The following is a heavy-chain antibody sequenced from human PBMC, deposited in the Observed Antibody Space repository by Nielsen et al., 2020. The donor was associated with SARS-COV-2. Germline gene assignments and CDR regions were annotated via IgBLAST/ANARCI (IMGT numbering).Heavy chain of an antibody. CDR2: ISSSSSYI. Sequence: GGSLRLSCAASGFTFSSYSMNWVRQAPGKGLEWVSSISSSSSYIYYADSVKGRFTISRDNAKNSLYLQMNSLRAEDTAVYYCARGGRAMVRGIHDYWGQGTLVTVSS. V-gene: IGHV3-21*01. D-gene: IGHD3-10*01. J-gene: IGHJ4*02. CDR3: ARGGRAMVRGIHDY. CDR1: GFTFSSYS.